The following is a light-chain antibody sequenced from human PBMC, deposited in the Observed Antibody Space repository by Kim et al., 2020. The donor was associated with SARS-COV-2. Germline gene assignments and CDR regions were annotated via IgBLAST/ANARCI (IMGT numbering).Light chain of an antibody. J-gene: IGKJ1*01. V-gene: IGKV3-15*01. CDR1: QRIGDN. Sequence: SVAPGERATLSCRASQRIGDNLAWYQHRLGQAPSVLIYGASTRATGVPARFSGSGSKTEFTLTISSLQSEDFAVYYCQQYNNGWTFGQGTKVDIK. CDR3: QQYNNGWT. CDR2: GAS.